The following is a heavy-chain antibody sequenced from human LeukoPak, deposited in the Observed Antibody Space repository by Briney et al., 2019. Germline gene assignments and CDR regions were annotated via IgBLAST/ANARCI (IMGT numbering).Heavy chain of an antibody. CDR3: LGQAAESY. J-gene: IGHJ4*02. CDR2: IYIDGTT. V-gene: IGHV3-53*01. Sequence: PGGSLRLSCAASGFSVSHNYMTWVRQAPGKGLEWISVIYIDGTTYYADSVKGRFTISRDNAKNSLYLQMNSLRAEDTAVYYCLGQAAESYWGQGTLVTVSS. CDR1: GFSVSHNY. D-gene: IGHD6-13*01.